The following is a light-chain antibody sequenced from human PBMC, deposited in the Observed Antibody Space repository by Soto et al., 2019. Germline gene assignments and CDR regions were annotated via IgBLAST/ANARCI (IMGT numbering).Light chain of an antibody. CDR1: SSNIGADYD. Sequence: QSALTQPPSVSGAPGRRVTISCTGSSSNIGADYDVHWYQHLPGTAPKLLISANNIRPSGVPDRFSGSKSGTSASLAIAGLQAEDEADYYCQSYDSSLSGCVFGTGTKVTVL. CDR3: QSYDSSLSGCV. V-gene: IGLV1-40*01. J-gene: IGLJ1*01. CDR2: ANN.